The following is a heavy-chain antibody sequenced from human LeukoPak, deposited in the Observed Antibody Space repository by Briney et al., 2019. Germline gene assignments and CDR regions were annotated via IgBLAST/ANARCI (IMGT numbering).Heavy chain of an antibody. Sequence: SETLSLTCTVSGGSISSYYWSWIRQPPGKGLEWIGYIYYSGSTNYNPSLKSRVTISVDTSKNQFSLKLSSVTAADTAVYYCAGGYSGYDSGDYWGQGTLVTVSS. CDR1: GGSISSYY. J-gene: IGHJ4*02. CDR2: IYYSGST. CDR3: AGGYSGYDSGDY. V-gene: IGHV4-59*08. D-gene: IGHD5-12*01.